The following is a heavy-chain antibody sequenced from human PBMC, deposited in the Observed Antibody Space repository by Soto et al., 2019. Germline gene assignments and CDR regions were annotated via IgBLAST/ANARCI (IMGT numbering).Heavy chain of an antibody. Sequence: VKVSCKASGFTFTSSAVQWVRQARGQRLEWIGWIVVGSGNTNYAQKFQERVTITRDMSTSTAYMELSSLRSEDTAVYYCAAPDIVVVPAAMQRYYYYGMDVWGQGTTVTVSS. CDR2: IVVGSGNT. J-gene: IGHJ6*02. D-gene: IGHD2-2*01. CDR1: GFTFTSSA. CDR3: AAPDIVVVPAAMQRYYYYGMDV. V-gene: IGHV1-58*01.